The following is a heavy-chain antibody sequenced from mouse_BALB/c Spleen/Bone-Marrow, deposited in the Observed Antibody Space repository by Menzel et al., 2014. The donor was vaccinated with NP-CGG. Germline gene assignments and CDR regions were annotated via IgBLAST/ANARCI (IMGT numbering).Heavy chain of an antibody. CDR2: ILPGSATT. V-gene: IGHV1-9*01. J-gene: IGHJ2*01. Sequence: VKLQESGAELMKPGASVKISCKATGYTFSSYWIEWVKQRPGHGLGWIGEILPGSATTNNNEKFKGKATFTADTSSNTAYMQHSSLTSEDSAVYYCARLRYGSDYSDYWGQGTTLTVSS. D-gene: IGHD1-1*01. CDR1: GYTFSSYW. CDR3: ARLRYGSDYSDY.